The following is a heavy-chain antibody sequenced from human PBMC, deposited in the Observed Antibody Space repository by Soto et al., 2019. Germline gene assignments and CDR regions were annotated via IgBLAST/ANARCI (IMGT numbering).Heavy chain of an antibody. V-gene: IGHV3-23*01. Sequence: GGSLRLSCAASGFTFSSFALSWVRQAPGKGLEWVSAISGSVDGTDYADSVKGRFTISRDNSKNTLYLQMNSLRAEDTAVYYCARPGYSSQDYWGQGALVPVSS. CDR2: ISGSVDGT. J-gene: IGHJ4*02. CDR1: GFTFSSFA. CDR3: ARPGYSSQDY. D-gene: IGHD5-18*01.